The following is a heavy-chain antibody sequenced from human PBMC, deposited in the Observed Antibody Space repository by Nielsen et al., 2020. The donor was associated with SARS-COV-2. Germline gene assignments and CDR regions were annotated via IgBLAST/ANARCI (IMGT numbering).Heavy chain of an antibody. CDR1: GYSFTSYA. CDR2: IIIVFDTA. J-gene: IGHJ5*01. CDR3: GRHDYGGNSPIDS. V-gene: IGHV1-69*13. Sequence: SVKVSCKASGYSFTSYAINWVRQAPGQGLEWVGGIIIVFDTANSAPKFQGRVTITADESTSTAYMELTNLRSDDTAVYYCGRHDYGGNSPIDSWGHGTLVAVSS. D-gene: IGHD4-23*01.